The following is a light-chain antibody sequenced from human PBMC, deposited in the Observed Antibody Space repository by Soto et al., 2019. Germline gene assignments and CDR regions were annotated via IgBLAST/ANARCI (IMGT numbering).Light chain of an antibody. CDR3: QQSYKTPYT. V-gene: IGKV1-39*01. CDR1: QSISNY. Sequence: DIQMTHSPSSLSASLGYRVTITCLASQSISNYLNWYQQKPGKAPKVLIYAASILESGVPSRFSGSGSGTDFTLTINSLQPGDFATYYCQQSYKTPYTFGQGTKVDIK. CDR2: AAS. J-gene: IGKJ2*01.